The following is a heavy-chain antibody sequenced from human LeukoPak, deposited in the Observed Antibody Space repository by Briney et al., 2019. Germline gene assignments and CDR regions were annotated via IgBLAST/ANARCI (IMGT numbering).Heavy chain of an antibody. CDR3: ARQDRTNYQDSSGCYRY. V-gene: IGHV4-39*01. Sequence: SETLSLTCTVSGGSITSSSYYWGWIRQPPGQGLEWIMNICYSGSTYYNPSLKSRVTLSVDTSKNQFSLKLTSVTAADTAVYYCARQDRTNYQDSSGCYRYWGQGTLLTV. CDR2: ICYSGST. J-gene: IGHJ4*02. CDR1: GGSITSSSYY. D-gene: IGHD3-22*01.